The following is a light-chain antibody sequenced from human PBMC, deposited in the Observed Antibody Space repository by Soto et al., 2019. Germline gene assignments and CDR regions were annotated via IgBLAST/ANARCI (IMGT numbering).Light chain of an antibody. Sequence: QSVLTQPASVSGSPGQSITISCTGTSSDVGGYNYVSWYQHHPGKAPKLMIYDVSKRPSGVPNRFSGSKSGDTASLTVSGLQAEDEADYYCSSFAGSNIYVFGTGTKVTVL. CDR2: DVS. CDR3: SSFAGSNIYV. J-gene: IGLJ1*01. CDR1: SSDVGGYNY. V-gene: IGLV2-8*01.